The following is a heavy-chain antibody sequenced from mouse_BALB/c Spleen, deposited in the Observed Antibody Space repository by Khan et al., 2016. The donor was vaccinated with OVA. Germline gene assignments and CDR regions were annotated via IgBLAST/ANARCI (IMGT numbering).Heavy chain of an antibody. D-gene: IGHD2-10*01. Sequence: VELVESGPGLVAPSQSLSITCTISGFSLTDYGVHWVRQPPGKGLEWLVVIWSDGSTTYNSALKSRLSIIKDNSKSQIFLKMNSLQTDDTAMYYCARQPYYHYYIMDYWGQGTLVTVSS. CDR2: IWSDGST. CDR3: ARQPYYHYYIMDY. CDR1: GFSLTDYG. J-gene: IGHJ4*01. V-gene: IGHV2-6-1*01.